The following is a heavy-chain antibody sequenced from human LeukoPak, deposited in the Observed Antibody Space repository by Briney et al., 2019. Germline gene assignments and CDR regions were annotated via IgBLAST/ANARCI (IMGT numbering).Heavy chain of an antibody. CDR1: GYTFTTYP. CDR3: ARSFGDHRRYSYGLDY. J-gene: IGHJ4*02. V-gene: IGHV1-18*01. Sequence: ASVKVSCESSGYTFTTYPINWVRQAPGQGLEWMGWITTYNGDTNYAQNLQGRVTMTADTSTSTAYMELRSLRSDDTAVYYCARSFGDHRRYSYGLDYWGQGTLVTVSS. CDR2: ITTYNGDT. D-gene: IGHD5-18*01.